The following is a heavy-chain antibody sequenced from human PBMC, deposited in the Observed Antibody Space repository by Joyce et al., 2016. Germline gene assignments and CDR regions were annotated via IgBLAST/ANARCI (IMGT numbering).Heavy chain of an antibody. CDR2: VNTSGAT. D-gene: IGHD6-19*01. CDR1: GGPFRGFL. Sequence: QVQLQQWGAGLLKPSATLSITCGVNGGPFRGFLWTGDRQPPGEGLQWIGDVNTSGATNYNPSLKSRVTVSVDTSKNQFALTLPYITAADTAMYYCARSRWLAPLMYWGQGSLVAVSS. CDR3: ARSRWLAPLMY. J-gene: IGHJ4*02. V-gene: IGHV4-34*02.